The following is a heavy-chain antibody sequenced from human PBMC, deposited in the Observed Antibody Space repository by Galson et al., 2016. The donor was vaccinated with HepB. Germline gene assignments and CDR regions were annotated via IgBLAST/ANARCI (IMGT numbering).Heavy chain of an antibody. Sequence: SLRLSCAASGFNFDDYGMHWVRQAPGKGLEWVSGISWNSRSIGYADSVEGRFTISRDNAKKSLYLQMESLRLEDTAVYYCAKGRWELTRGYFDCWGQGTLVTVSS. CDR1: GFNFDDYG. V-gene: IGHV3-9*01. D-gene: IGHD3-10*01. CDR2: ISWNSRSI. J-gene: IGHJ4*02. CDR3: AKGRWELTRGYFDC.